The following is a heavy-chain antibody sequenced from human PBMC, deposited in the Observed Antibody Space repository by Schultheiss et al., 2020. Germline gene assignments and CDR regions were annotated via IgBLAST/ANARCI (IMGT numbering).Heavy chain of an antibody. D-gene: IGHD4-17*01. CDR2: ISYEGSDK. J-gene: IGHJ6*02. Sequence: GGSLRLSCAASGFTFRTYDMHWVRQAPGKGLEWVAVISYEGSDKYYADSVKGRFSISRDNSKNTLYLQMNSLRAEDTAVYYCTTGGSDYGDYPWYYYYGMDVWGQGTTVTVSS. CDR1: GFTFRTYD. V-gene: IGHV3-30*03. CDR3: TTGGSDYGDYPWYYYYGMDV.